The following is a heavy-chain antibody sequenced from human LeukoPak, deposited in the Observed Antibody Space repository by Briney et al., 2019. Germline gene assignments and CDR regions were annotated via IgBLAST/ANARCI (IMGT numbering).Heavy chain of an antibody. CDR1: GGSFNDYY. V-gene: IGHV4-34*01. CDR2: VNYSGST. J-gene: IGHJ6*03. CDR3: ARVEDLFRAHRVRGLSPDYYYMDV. D-gene: IGHD3-10*01. Sequence: PLETLSLTCAMYGGSFNDYYWTWIRQPPGKGLEWIGEVNYSGSTDYNPSLKSRVIISVDTSKNQFSPKLSSVTAADTAVYYCARVEDLFRAHRVRGLSPDYYYMDVWGKGTTVTVSS.